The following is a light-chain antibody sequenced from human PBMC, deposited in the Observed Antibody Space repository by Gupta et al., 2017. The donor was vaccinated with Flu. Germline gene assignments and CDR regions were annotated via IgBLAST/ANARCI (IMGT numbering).Light chain of an antibody. Sequence: SLGERATINCKSSQIVLYSSNNKNYLAWYQQKPGQPPKLLIYWASTRESGVPDRFSGSGSGTDFTLTISSLQAEDVAVYYCQQYYSTPRTFGQGTKVEIK. CDR3: QQYYSTPRT. CDR2: WAS. CDR1: QIVLYSSNNKNY. J-gene: IGKJ1*01. V-gene: IGKV4-1*01.